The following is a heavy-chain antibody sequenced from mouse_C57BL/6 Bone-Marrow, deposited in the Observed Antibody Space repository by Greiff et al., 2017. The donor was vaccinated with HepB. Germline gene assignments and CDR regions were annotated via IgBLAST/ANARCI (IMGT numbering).Heavy chain of an antibody. Sequence: VQLQQSGAELVRPGTSVKLSCKASGYTFTSYWMHWVKQRPGQGLEWIGVIDPSDSYTNYNQKFKGKATLTVDTSSSTAYMQLSSLTSEDSAVYYCARASYAMDYWGQGTSVTVSS. D-gene: IGHD6-1*01. J-gene: IGHJ4*01. CDR3: ARASYAMDY. CDR2: IDPSDSYT. V-gene: IGHV1-59*01. CDR1: GYTFTSYW.